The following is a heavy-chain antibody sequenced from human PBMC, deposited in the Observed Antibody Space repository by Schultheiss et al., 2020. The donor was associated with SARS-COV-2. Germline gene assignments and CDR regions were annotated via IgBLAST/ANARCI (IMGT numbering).Heavy chain of an antibody. V-gene: IGHV3-30*02. CDR3: AKQLATPLNYYYYGMDV. Sequence: GGSLRLSCAASGFTFSSYGMHWVRQAPGKGLEWVAVIWYDGSNKYYADSVKGRFTISRDNSKNTLYLQMNSLRAEDTAVYYCAKQLATPLNYYYYGMDVWGQGTTVTVSS. J-gene: IGHJ6*02. CDR1: GFTFSSYG. D-gene: IGHD2-15*01. CDR2: IWYDGSNK.